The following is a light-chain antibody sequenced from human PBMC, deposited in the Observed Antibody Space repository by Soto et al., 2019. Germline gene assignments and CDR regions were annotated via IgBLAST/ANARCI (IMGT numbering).Light chain of an antibody. CDR3: QQYGSSRT. CDR1: QSVSSSY. CDR2: GAS. J-gene: IGKJ5*01. Sequence: EIVLTQSPGPLSLSPGERAILSCRASQSVSSSYLAWHQQKPGQAPRLLIYGASSRATGIPDRFSGSGSGTEFTLTISRLEPEDFAVYYCQQYGSSRTFGQGTRLEIK. V-gene: IGKV3-20*01.